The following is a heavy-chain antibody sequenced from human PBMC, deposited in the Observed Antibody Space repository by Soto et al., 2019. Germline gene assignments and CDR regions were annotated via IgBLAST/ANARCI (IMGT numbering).Heavy chain of an antibody. J-gene: IGHJ4*02. D-gene: IGHD3-10*01. CDR2: ISGSGDIS. CDR3: SKKKGGATGVRGVPLDY. V-gene: IGHV3-23*01. Sequence: GGSLRLSCAGSGFTFRSYALPCVRPTPGKGLEWFSVISGSGDISYYADSVKGRFTISRDNSKSTLYLQMNTLTAEDTALYYCSKKKGGATGVRGVPLDYWGQGTLVTVSS. CDR1: GFTFRSYA.